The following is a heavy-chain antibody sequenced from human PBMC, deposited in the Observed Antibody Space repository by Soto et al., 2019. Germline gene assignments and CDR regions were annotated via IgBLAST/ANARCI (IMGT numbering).Heavy chain of an antibody. D-gene: IGHD3-22*01. V-gene: IGHV3-23*01. CDR2: LSGSGDST. CDR1: GFTFSSYA. CDR3: AKAQYYDSSGYPEYFHH. J-gene: IGHJ1*01. Sequence: PGGSLRLSCAASGFTFSSYAMSRVRQAPGKGLEWVSALSGSGDSTYYADSVKGRFTISRDNSKNTLYLQMNSLSAEDTAAYYCAKAQYYDSSGYPEYFHHWGQGTLVTVSS.